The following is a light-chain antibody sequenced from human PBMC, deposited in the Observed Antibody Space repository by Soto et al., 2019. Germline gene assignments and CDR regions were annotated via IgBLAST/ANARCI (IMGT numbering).Light chain of an antibody. V-gene: IGLV2-8*01. CDR1: SSDVGGYDY. Sequence: QSVLTQPPSASGSPGQSVTISCTGTSSDVGGYDYVSWYQQHPGKAPKLMIYEVTIRPSGVSDRFSGSKSGNTASLTVSGLQAEDEAGYYCSSYTGGNPSYVSGTGTKVTVL. CDR2: EVT. J-gene: IGLJ1*01. CDR3: SSYTGGNPSYV.